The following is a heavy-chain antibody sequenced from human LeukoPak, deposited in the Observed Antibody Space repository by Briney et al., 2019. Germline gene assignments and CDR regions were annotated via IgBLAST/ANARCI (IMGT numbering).Heavy chain of an antibody. V-gene: IGHV3-30*18. D-gene: IGHD1-1*01. CDR1: GFTFSSYG. CDR3: AKDVEGGVDY. Sequence: GGSLRLSCAASGFTFSSYGMHWVRQAPGKGLEWVAVISYDGSNKYYADSVKGRFTISRDNSKNTLYLQMNSLRAENTAVYYCAKDVEGGVDYWGQGTLVTVSS. CDR2: ISYDGSNK. J-gene: IGHJ4*02.